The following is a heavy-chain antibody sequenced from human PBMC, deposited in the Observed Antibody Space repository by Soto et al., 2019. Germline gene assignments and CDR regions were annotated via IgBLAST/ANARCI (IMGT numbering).Heavy chain of an antibody. Sequence: ASVKVSCKASGYTFTGYYMHWVRQAPGQGLEWMGIINPSGGSTSYAQKFQGRVTMTRDTSTSTVYMELSSLGSEDTAVYYCVRDLVITFGGVIGHPPHYFDYWGQGTLVTVSS. CDR2: INPSGGST. V-gene: IGHV1-46*01. J-gene: IGHJ4*02. CDR3: VRDLVITFGGVIGHPPHYFDY. D-gene: IGHD3-16*02. CDR1: GYTFTGYY.